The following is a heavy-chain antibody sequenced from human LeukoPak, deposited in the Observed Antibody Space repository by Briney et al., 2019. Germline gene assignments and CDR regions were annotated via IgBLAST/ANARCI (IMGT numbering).Heavy chain of an antibody. D-gene: IGHD6-19*01. Sequence: ASVKVSCKASGYTFTCYYMHWVRQAPGQGFEWMGWINPNSGGTNYAQKFQGRVTMTRDTSISTAYMDMSRLKSDDTAVYYCARVSSGGANWGQGTLVTVSS. V-gene: IGHV1-2*02. CDR3: ARVSSGGAN. CDR1: GYTFTCYY. J-gene: IGHJ4*02. CDR2: INPNSGGT.